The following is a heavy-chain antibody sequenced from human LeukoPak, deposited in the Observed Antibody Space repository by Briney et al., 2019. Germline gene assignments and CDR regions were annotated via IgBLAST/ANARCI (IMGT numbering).Heavy chain of an antibody. V-gene: IGHV4-59*01. CDR2: ISYSGST. D-gene: IGHD2-15*01. J-gene: IGHJ5*02. CDR1: GGSITDYY. Sequence: SETLSLTCTVSGGSITDYYWSWIRQSPGRGLEWIAYISYSGSTNYNPSLKSRVTISVDTSKNQFSLNLSSVTAADTAVYYCARNFLGGCFDPWGQGILVTVSS. CDR3: ARNFLGGCFDP.